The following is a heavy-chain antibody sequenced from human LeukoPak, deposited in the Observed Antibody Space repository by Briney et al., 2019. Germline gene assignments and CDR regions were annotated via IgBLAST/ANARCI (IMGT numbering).Heavy chain of an antibody. D-gene: IGHD3-3*01. CDR1: GGTFSSYA. J-gene: IGHJ4*02. Sequence: SVKVSCKASGGTFSSYAISWVRQAPGQGLEWMGGIIPIFGTANYAQKFQGRVTITADESTSTAYMELSSLRSEDTAVYYCARDGLGDYDFWSGYITGRYFDYWGQGTLVTVSS. V-gene: IGHV1-69*13. CDR2: IIPIFGTA. CDR3: ARDGLGDYDFWSGYITGRYFDY.